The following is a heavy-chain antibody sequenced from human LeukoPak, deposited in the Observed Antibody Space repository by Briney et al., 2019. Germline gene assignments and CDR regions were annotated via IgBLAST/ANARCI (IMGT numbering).Heavy chain of an antibody. CDR2: INHSGST. D-gene: IGHD1-26*01. CDR1: GGSLSGYY. Sequence: SETLSLTCAVYGGSLSGYYWSWIRQPPGKGLEWIGEINHSGSTNYNPSLKSRVTISVDTSKNQVSLKLSSVTAADTAVYHCARGDASGGPGIAFDYWGQGTLVTVSS. J-gene: IGHJ4*02. CDR3: ARGDASGGPGIAFDY. V-gene: IGHV4-34*01.